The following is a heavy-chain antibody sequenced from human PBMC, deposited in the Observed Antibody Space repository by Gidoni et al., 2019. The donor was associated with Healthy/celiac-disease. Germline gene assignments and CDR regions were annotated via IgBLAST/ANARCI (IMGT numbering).Heavy chain of an antibody. Sequence: QVQLVQSGAEVKKPGASVKLSCKASGYTFTSYYMHWVRQAPGQGLEWMGIINPTGSSTTYAQKFQGRVTLTRDTSTSTVYVELSSLRSEDTAVYYCARGWGPSGGTFYYFYYGMDVWGQGTTVTVSS. CDR1: GYTFTSYY. CDR3: ARGWGPSGGTFYYFYYGMDV. D-gene: IGHD6-25*01. J-gene: IGHJ6*02. CDR2: INPTGSST. V-gene: IGHV1-46*01.